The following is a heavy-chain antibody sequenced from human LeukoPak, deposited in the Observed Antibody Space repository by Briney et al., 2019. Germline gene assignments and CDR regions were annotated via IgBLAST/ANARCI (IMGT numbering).Heavy chain of an antibody. CDR1: GFTLSNDF. CDR3: ARYGNDPSNAFDI. Sequence: GGSLRLSCVASGFTLSNDFMSWVRQAPGKGLEWVSSISSSSSYIYYADSVKGRFTISRDNAKNSLYLQMNSLRAEDTAVYYCARYGNDPSNAFDIWGQGTMITVSS. J-gene: IGHJ3*02. CDR2: ISSSSSYI. D-gene: IGHD1-1*01. V-gene: IGHV3-21*01.